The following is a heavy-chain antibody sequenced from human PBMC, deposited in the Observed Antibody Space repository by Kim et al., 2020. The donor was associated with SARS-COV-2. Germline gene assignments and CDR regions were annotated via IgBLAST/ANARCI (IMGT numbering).Heavy chain of an antibody. CDR3: ARHGPHDYGDQTRDAFDI. Sequence: SETLSLTCTVSGGSISSYYWSWIRQPPGKGLEWIGYIYYSGSTNYNPSLKSRVTISVDTSKNQFSLKLSSVTAADTAVYYCARHGPHDYGDQTRDAFDIWGQGTMVTVSS. CDR1: GGSISSYY. V-gene: IGHV4-59*08. CDR2: IYYSGST. D-gene: IGHD4-17*01. J-gene: IGHJ3*02.